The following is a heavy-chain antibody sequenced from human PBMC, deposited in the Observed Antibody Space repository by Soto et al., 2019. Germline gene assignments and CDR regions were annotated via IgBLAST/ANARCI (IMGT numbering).Heavy chain of an antibody. J-gene: IGHJ4*02. CDR1: GGSISSSSYY. Sequence: QLQLQESGPGLVKPSETLSLTCTVSGGSISSSSYYWGWIRQPPGKGLEWIGSVYSSGSTSYNPSLNSRVPISVDTSMYPFSMMLSSVTAADTAVYCCARHLYDYILGSYRYSGLKYWGQGTLVTVSS. V-gene: IGHV4-39*01. D-gene: IGHD3-16*02. CDR3: ARHLYDYILGSYRYSGLKY. CDR2: VYSSGST.